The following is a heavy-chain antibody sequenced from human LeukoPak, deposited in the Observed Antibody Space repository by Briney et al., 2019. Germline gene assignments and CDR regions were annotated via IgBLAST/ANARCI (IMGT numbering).Heavy chain of an antibody. CDR3: ARDLIGSYVPYDAFDI. V-gene: IGHV1-18*01. D-gene: IGHD1-26*01. J-gene: IGHJ3*02. Sequence: AASVKVSCKASGYTFTSYGISWVRQAPGQGLEWMGWISAYNGNTNYAQKLQGRVTMTTDTSTSTAYMELRSLRSDDTAVYYCARDLIGSYVPYDAFDIWGQGTMVTVSS. CDR2: ISAYNGNT. CDR1: GYTFTSYG.